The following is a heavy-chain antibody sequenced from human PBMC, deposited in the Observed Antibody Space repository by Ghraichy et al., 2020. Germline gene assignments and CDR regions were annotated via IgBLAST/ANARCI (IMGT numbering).Heavy chain of an antibody. D-gene: IGHD2-21*01. Sequence: ASVKVSCKASGYTFTSYAMHWVRQAPGQRLEWMGWINAGNGNTKYSQKFQGRVTITRDTSASTAYMELSSLRSEDTAVYYCATSQGILSPYYYYGMDVWGQGTTVTVSS. J-gene: IGHJ6*02. V-gene: IGHV1-3*01. CDR2: INAGNGNT. CDR1: GYTFTSYA. CDR3: ATSQGILSPYYYYGMDV.